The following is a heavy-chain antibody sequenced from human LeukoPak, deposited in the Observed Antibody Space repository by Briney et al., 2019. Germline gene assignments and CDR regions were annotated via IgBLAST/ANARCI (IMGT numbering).Heavy chain of an antibody. Sequence: ASVKVSCTVSGYTLTELSMHWVRQAPGKGLEWMGGFDPEDGETIYAQKFQGRVTMTEDTSTDTAYMELSSLRSEDTAVYYCATLGLASGYSNWFDPWGQGTLVTVSS. CDR3: ATLGLASGYSNWFDP. D-gene: IGHD3-3*01. V-gene: IGHV1-24*01. CDR1: GYTLTELS. J-gene: IGHJ5*02. CDR2: FDPEDGET.